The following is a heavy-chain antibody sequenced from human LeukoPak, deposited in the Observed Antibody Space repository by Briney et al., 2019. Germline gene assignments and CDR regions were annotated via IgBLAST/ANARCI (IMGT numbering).Heavy chain of an antibody. CDR1: AFTFSSYG. Sequence: GGSLRLSCAASAFTFSSYGMHWVRQAPGKGLEWVAVISYDGSNKYYADSVKGRFTISRDNSKNTLYLQMNSLRAEDTAAYYCAKDLYCSGGSCYSVDTIYYYYYYMDVWGKGTTVTVSS. CDR3: AKDLYCSGGSCYSVDTIYYYYYYMDV. CDR2: ISYDGSNK. V-gene: IGHV3-30*18. D-gene: IGHD2-15*01. J-gene: IGHJ6*03.